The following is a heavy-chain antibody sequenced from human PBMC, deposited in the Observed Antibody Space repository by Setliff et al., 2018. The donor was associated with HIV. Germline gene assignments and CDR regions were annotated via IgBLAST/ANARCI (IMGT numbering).Heavy chain of an antibody. CDR2: INPSGGST. D-gene: IGHD6-13*01. CDR3: ARDIAAAGNAFDM. J-gene: IGHJ3*02. Sequence: ASVKVSCKASGYTFTDYYMHWVRQAPGQGLEWMGIINPSGGSTYYAQKFQGRVTMTRATSTTTVYMELTSLRSEDTAVYYCARDIAAAGNAFDMWGQGTMVTVSS. CDR1: GYTFTDYY. V-gene: IGHV1-46*01.